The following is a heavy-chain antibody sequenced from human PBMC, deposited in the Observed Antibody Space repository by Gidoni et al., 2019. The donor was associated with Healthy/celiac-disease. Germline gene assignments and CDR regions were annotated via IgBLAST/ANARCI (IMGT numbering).Heavy chain of an antibody. J-gene: IGHJ6*02. D-gene: IGHD6-13*01. CDR2: ISYDGSNK. V-gene: IGHV3-30*18. CDR3: AKGIGDSSSWYGMDV. Sequence: QVQLVESGGGVVQPGRSLRLSCAASGFTFSSYGMHWVRQAPGKGLEWVAVISYDGSNKYYADSVKGRFTISRDNSKNTLYLQMNSLRAEDTAVYYCAKGIGDSSSWYGMDVWGQGTTVTVSS. CDR1: GFTFSSYG.